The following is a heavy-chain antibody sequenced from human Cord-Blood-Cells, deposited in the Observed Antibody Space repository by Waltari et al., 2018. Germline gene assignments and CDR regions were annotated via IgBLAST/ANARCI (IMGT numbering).Heavy chain of an antibody. Sequence: QRVRPGAEVKSPGRPRKSSGRGSGTGFTTYGIGWLRQMPGKGLEWMGIIYPGDSDTRYSPSFQGQVTISADKSISTAYLQWSSLKASDTAMYYCARPVSGSSSYFDYWGQGTLVTVSS. V-gene: IGHV5-51*01. D-gene: IGHD6-6*01. CDR1: GTGFTTYG. CDR2: IYPGDSDT. CDR3: ARPVSGSSSYFDY. J-gene: IGHJ4*02.